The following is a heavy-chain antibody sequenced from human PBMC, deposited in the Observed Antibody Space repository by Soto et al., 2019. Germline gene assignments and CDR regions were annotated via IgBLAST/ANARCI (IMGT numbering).Heavy chain of an antibody. CDR2: ISGSVGCT. CDR3: AKEEDGTSSWIDWFDP. CDR1: GFTFSSSA. Sequence: GSLSLSCPTSGFTFSSSAMRRVREAPGKGLGCVSGISGSVGCTHYTDSVKGRITIFSVSSKNTLYLQMNNLRAEDTGVYYCAKEEDGTSSWIDWFDPRGRGTLVTVSS. J-gene: IGHJ5*02. D-gene: IGHD5-12*01. V-gene: IGHV3-23*01.